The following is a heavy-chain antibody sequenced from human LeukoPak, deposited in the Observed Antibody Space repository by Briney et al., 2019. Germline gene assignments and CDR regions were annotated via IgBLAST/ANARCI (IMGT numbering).Heavy chain of an antibody. V-gene: IGHV4-59*08. J-gene: IGHJ4*02. D-gene: IGHD6-13*01. CDR3: ARLAAAGSIDY. Sequence: SETLSLTCTVSGGSISSYYWSWIRQPPGKGLEWIGYIYYSGSTNYNPSLKSRVTISVDTSKNQFSLKLSSVTAADTAVYYCARLAAAGSIDYWGQGTLVTVSS. CDR2: IYYSGST. CDR1: GGSISSYY.